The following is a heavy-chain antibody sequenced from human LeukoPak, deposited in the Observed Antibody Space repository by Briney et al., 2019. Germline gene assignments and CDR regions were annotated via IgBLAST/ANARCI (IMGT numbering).Heavy chain of an antibody. CDR3: ARVRDTAMVRDAFDI. V-gene: IGHV6-1*01. Sequence: SQTLSLTCAISGDSVSSNSAAWNWIRQSPSRGLEWLGRTYYRSKWCNDYAVSVKSRITINPDTSKNQFSLQLSSVTPEDTAVYYCARVRDTAMVRDAFDIWGQGTMVTVSS. CDR1: GDSVSSNSAA. D-gene: IGHD5-18*01. CDR2: TYYRSKWCN. J-gene: IGHJ3*02.